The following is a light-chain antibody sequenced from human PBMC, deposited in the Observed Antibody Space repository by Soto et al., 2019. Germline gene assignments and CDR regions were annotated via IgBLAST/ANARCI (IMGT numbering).Light chain of an antibody. Sequence: QSVLTQPASVSGSPGQSITISCTGTSSDVGGYKYVSWYQQHPGKAPKLMIYEVSNRPSGVSNRFSGSKSGNTASLTISGLQAEDEADFYCSSYTSSSTLVFGTATKLTVL. CDR1: SSDVGGYKY. J-gene: IGLJ1*01. CDR2: EVS. V-gene: IGLV2-14*01. CDR3: SSYTSSSTLV.